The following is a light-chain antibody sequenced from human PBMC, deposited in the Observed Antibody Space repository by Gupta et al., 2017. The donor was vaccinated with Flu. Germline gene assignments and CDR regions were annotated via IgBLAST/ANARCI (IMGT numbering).Light chain of an antibody. Sequence: EIVLTQSPTTLSLSPGQRATLSCRASQSINRHLAWYQQKPGQAPRLLIYEASYRATGIPPSFSGGGSGTDFTLTISSLEPEDFAVYYCQQRYNWPPWTFGPGTKVEIK. V-gene: IGKV3-11*01. CDR3: QQRYNWPPWT. CDR1: QSINRH. J-gene: IGKJ1*01. CDR2: EAS.